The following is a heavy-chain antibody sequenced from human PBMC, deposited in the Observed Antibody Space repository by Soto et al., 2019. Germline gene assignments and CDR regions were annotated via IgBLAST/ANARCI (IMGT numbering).Heavy chain of an antibody. J-gene: IGHJ6*03. Sequence: QVQLAQSGAEVKKPGASVEVSCRASGYTFSNYGISWVRQAPGQGLEWMAWISVNTGDTNFAQKFQGRLTVTTDTSSSTAYMELKGLRSDDTAAYYCARLTTLSNPKYSYSYYRDVWGKGTTVTVS. CDR1: GYTFSNYG. V-gene: IGHV1-18*01. D-gene: IGHD4-4*01. CDR2: ISVNTGDT. CDR3: ARLTTLSNPKYSYSYYRDV.